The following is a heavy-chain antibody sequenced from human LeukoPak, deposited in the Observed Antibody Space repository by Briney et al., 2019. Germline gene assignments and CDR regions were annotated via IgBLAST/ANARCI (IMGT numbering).Heavy chain of an antibody. CDR1: GYTFTNYG. CDR3: ARSLITMALGGAFDI. D-gene: IGHD3-10*01. CDR2: ISAYNGNT. J-gene: IGHJ3*02. Sequence: ASLKVSCKASGYTFTNYGISWVRQAPGQGLEWMGWISAYNGNTNYAQKLQGRVIMTTDTSTSTAYMELRSLRSDDTAVYYCARSLITMALGGAFDIWGQGTMVTVSS. V-gene: IGHV1-18*01.